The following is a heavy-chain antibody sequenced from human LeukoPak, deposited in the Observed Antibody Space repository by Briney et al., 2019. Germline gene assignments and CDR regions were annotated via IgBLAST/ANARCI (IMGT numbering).Heavy chain of an antibody. CDR2: IYSGGST. V-gene: IGHV3-53*01. J-gene: IGHJ5*02. CDR3: AKVTSWGWFDP. D-gene: IGHD2-2*01. Sequence: GGSLRLSCAASGFTVSSNYMSWVRQAPGKGLEWVSIIYSGGSTFYADSVKGRFTISRDNSKNTLYLQMNSLRAEDTAVYYCAKVTSWGWFDPWGQGTLVTVSS. CDR1: GFTVSSNY.